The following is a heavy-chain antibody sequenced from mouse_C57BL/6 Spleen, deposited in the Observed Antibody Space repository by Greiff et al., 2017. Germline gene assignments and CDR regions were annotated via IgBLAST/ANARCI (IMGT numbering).Heavy chain of an antibody. CDR3: ASDCYGRSSAMDY. D-gene: IGHD1-1*01. J-gene: IGHJ4*01. Sequence: QVQLQQSGAELAKPGASVKMSCKASGYTFTSYWMPWVKQRPGQGLEWIGYINPSSGYTKYNQKFKDKATLTVDKSSSTAYMQLSSLTSEDSAVYYCASDCYGRSSAMDYWGQGTSVTVSS. CDR2: INPSSGYT. CDR1: GYTFTSYW. V-gene: IGHV1-7*01.